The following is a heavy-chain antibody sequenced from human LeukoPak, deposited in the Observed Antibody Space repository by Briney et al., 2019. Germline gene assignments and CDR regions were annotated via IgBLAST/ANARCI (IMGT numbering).Heavy chain of an antibody. Sequence: SETLSLTCTVSGGSISSSSAYWGWVRQPPGKGLEWIGSIYYSKNTYYNPSLKSRVTISADTSKNQFSLTLGSVSATDTAVYYCVSPRGFSYGYFDYWGQGTLVTVSS. CDR3: VSPRGFSYGYFDY. CDR2: IYYSKNT. J-gene: IGHJ4*02. CDR1: GGSISSSSAY. V-gene: IGHV4-39*01. D-gene: IGHD5-18*01.